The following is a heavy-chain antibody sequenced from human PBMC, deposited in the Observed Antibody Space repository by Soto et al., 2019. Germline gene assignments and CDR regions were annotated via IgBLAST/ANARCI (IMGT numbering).Heavy chain of an antibody. CDR2: IYYSGST. CDR3: ARREVGSTSYFDY. V-gene: IGHV4-39*01. D-gene: IGHD2-2*01. J-gene: IGHJ4*02. CDR1: GGSISSSSYY. Sequence: QLQLQESGPGLVKPSETLSLTCTVSGGSISSSSYYWGWIRQPPGKGLEWIGSIYYSGSTYYNPSLKSRVTISVDTSKNQFSLKLSSVTAADTAVYYCARREVGSTSYFDYWGLGTLVTVSS.